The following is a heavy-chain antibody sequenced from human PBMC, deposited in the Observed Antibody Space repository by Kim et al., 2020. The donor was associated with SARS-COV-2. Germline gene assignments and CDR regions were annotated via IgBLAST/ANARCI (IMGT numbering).Heavy chain of an antibody. V-gene: IGHV3-74*01. CDR3: ARVSQYRRYDTLGYGMDV. CDR1: GFTFSSYW. CDR2: INSDGSST. D-gene: IGHD3-9*01. J-gene: IGHJ6*02. Sequence: GGSLRLSCAASGFTFSSYWMHWVRQAPGKGLVWVSRINSDGSSTSYADSVKGRFTISRDNAKNTLYLQMNSLRAEDTAVYYCARVSQYRRYDTLGYGMDVWGQGTTVTVSS.